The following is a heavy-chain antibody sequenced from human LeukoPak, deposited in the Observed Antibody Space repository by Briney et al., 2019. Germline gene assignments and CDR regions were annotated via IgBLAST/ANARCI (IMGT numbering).Heavy chain of an antibody. D-gene: IGHD3-22*01. CDR1: GGSISNYY. J-gene: IGHJ2*01. V-gene: IGHV4-59*01. Sequence: SETLSLTCTVSGGSISNYYWRWTRQPPGKGLEWIGYIYYSGSTNYNPSLKSRVTISVDTSKNQFSLKLSSVTAADTAVYYCARDLYYYDSSGYYIRYFDLWGRGTLVTVSS. CDR2: IYYSGST. CDR3: ARDLYYYDSSGYYIRYFDL.